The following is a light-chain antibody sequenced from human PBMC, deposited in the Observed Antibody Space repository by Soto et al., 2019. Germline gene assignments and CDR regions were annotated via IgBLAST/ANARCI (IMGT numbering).Light chain of an antibody. V-gene: IGKV3-15*01. CDR2: GAS. CDR3: QQYNNWPLT. CDR1: QSVSSN. J-gene: IGKJ4*01. Sequence: EIVMTQSPATLSVSPGERATLSCRASQSVSSNLAGYQQKPGQAPRLLIYGASTRATGIPARFRGSGSGTEFTLTISSLQSEDFAVYYCQQYNNWPLTFGGGTKVEIK.